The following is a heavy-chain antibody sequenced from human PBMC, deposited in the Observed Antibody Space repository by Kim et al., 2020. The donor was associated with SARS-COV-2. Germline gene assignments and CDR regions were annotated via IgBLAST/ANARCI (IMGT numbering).Heavy chain of an antibody. V-gene: IGHV4-34*01. CDR1: GGSFSGYY. J-gene: IGHJ3*02. D-gene: IGHD3-9*01. CDR2: INHSGST. CDR3: ARGITGYFDWFAAPSAFDI. Sequence: SETLSLTCAVYGGSFSGYYWSWIRQPPGKGLEWIGEINHSGSTNYNPSLKSRVTISVDTSKNQFSLKLSSVTAADTAVYYCARGITGYFDWFAAPSAFDIWGQGTMVTVSS.